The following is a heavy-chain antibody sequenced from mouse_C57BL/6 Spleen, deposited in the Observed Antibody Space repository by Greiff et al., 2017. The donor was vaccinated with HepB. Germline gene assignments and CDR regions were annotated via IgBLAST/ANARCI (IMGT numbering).Heavy chain of an antibody. V-gene: IGHV1-82*01. CDR3: ARYRQLRLRGYFDY. Sequence: VQLQQSGPELVKPGASVKISCKASGYAFSSSWMNWVKQRPGKGLEWIGRIYPGDGDTNYNGKFKGKATLTADKSSSTAYMQLSSLTSEDSAVYFCARYRQLRLRGYFDYWGQGTTLTVSS. D-gene: IGHD3-2*02. J-gene: IGHJ2*01. CDR1: GYAFSSSW. CDR2: IYPGDGDT.